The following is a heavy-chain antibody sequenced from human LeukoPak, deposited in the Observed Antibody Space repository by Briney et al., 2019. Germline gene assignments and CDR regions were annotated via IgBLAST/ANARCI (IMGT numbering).Heavy chain of an antibody. J-gene: IGHJ4*02. Sequence: PGGSLRLSCAASGFTFSTFGMTWVRQAPGKGLEWVSSISDRGDLTTYADSVKGWFTISRDNSKNTLSLQMHGLRAEDMAIYYCATRISTTHGLDYWGQGTLVTVSS. V-gene: IGHV3-23*01. CDR3: ATRISTTHGLDY. D-gene: IGHD1-1*01. CDR2: ISDRGDLT. CDR1: GFTFSTFG.